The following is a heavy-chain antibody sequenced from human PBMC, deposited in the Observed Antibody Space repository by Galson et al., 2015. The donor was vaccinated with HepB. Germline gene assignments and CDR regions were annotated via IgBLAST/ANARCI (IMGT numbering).Heavy chain of an antibody. CDR3: ARHVQNGYNYLPGDY. V-gene: IGHV5-10-1*01. CDR2: IDPSDSYT. CDR1: GYSFINHW. D-gene: IGHD5-24*01. Sequence: QSGAEVKKPGESLRISCKGSGYSFINHWISWVRQMPGKGLEWMGRIDPSDSYTNYSPSFQGHVPFSAAKSITTAYLQWSSLKASDTAMYYCARHVQNGYNYLPGDYWGQGTLVTVSS. J-gene: IGHJ4*02.